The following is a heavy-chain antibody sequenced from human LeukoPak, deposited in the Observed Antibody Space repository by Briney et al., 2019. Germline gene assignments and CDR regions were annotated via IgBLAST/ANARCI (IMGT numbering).Heavy chain of an antibody. CDR2: IYYSGST. CDR3: ARPGSKGPWLIDY. D-gene: IGHD5-18*01. Sequence: PSETLSLTCTVSGGSISSSSYYWGWIRQPPGKGLEWIGSIYYSGSTYYNPSLKSRVTISVDTSKNQFSLKLGSVTAADTAVYYCARPGSKGPWLIDYWGQGTLVTVSS. V-gene: IGHV4-39*07. CDR1: GGSISSSSYY. J-gene: IGHJ4*02.